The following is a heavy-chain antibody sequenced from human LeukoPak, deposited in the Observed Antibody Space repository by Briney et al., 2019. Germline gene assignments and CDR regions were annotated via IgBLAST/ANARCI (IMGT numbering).Heavy chain of an antibody. CDR1: GFTFSSSW. Sequence: GSLRLSCAASGFTFSSSWMHWVRQAPGKGLVWVSRINVDGSSRSYADSVKGRFTISRDNTKNTLHLQMNSLGVEDTAVYYCARNTEFRFDPWGQGTLVTVSS. CDR3: ARNTEFRFDP. D-gene: IGHD2/OR15-2a*01. CDR2: INVDGSSR. J-gene: IGHJ5*02. V-gene: IGHV3-74*01.